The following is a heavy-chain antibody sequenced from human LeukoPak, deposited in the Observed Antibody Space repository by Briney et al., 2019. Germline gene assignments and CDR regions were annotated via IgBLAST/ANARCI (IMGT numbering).Heavy chain of an antibody. J-gene: IGHJ6*02. CDR3: ARGVITMVRGVILYYYGMDV. CDR2: INHSGST. V-gene: IGHV4-34*01. Sequence: SETLSLTCAVYGGSFSGYYWSWIRQPPGKGLEWIGEINHSGSTNYNPSLKSRVTISVDTSKNQFSLKLSSVTTADTAVYYCARGVITMVRGVILYYYGMDVWGQGTTVTVSS. CDR1: GGSFSGYY. D-gene: IGHD3-10*01.